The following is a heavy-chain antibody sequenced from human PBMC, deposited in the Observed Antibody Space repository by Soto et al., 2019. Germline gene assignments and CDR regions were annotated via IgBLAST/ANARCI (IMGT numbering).Heavy chain of an antibody. V-gene: IGHV5-51*01. J-gene: IGHJ5*02. Sequence: EVQLVQSGAEVKKPGESLKISCKGSVYSFSNYWIGWVRQMSGKGLEWMGIIYPGDSETRYSPSFQGQVSMSADKSIITAYLQWSSLKASDTAMYYCARQRYYGSGSYYTQGWFDPWGQGTLVTVSS. CDR1: VYSFSNYW. CDR3: ARQRYYGSGSYYTQGWFDP. D-gene: IGHD3-10*01. CDR2: IYPGDSET.